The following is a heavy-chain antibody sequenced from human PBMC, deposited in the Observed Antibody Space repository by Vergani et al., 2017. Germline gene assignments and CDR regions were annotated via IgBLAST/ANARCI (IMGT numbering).Heavy chain of an antibody. J-gene: IGHJ4*02. CDR3: ARVSYSYGPYYFDY. CDR2: ISSSSSYI. V-gene: IGHV3-21*01. D-gene: IGHD5-18*01. CDR1: GFTFSSYS. Sequence: EVQLVESGGGLVKPGGSLRLSCAASGFTFSSYSMNWVRQAPGKGLEWGSSISSSSSYIYYADSVKGRFTISRDNANNSLYLQMNRLRAEDTAVDYCARVSYSYGPYYFDYWGQGTLVTVSS.